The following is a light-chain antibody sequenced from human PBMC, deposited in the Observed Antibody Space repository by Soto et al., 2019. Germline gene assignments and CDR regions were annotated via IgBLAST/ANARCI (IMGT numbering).Light chain of an antibody. CDR2: AAS. V-gene: IGKV1-6*01. CDR3: LQDYNFPYT. J-gene: IGKJ2*01. Sequence: AIQMTQSTSSRSASVGDRVTITCRASQGISNDLAWYQQKPGKAPKLLIYAASSLQSGVAPRFSGSGSGTDFTLTISSLQPEDFAAYFCLQDYNFPYTFGQGPKLEIK. CDR1: QGISND.